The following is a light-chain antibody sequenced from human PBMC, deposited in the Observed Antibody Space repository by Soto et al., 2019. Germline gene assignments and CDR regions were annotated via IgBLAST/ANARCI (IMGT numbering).Light chain of an antibody. Sequence: ERVMTQSPATLSVSPGERATLSCRASQSVSSNLAWYQQKPGQAPRFLIYGASTRATGIPARFRGSGSGTEFTLTIDSLQSEDFAVYYCQQYNDWPPAFGGGTKVDIK. CDR1: QSVSSN. CDR3: QQYNDWPPA. CDR2: GAS. J-gene: IGKJ4*01. V-gene: IGKV3-15*01.